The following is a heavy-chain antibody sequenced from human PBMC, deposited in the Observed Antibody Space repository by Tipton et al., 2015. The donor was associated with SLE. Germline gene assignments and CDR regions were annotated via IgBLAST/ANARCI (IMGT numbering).Heavy chain of an antibody. V-gene: IGHV1-18*01. D-gene: IGHD3-10*01. CDR1: GYTFNNNG. J-gene: IGHJ4*02. CDR3: ARDLGFGEY. Sequence: QSGAEVKKPGASVKVSCKASGYTFNNNGITWVRQAPGQGLEWMGWISGYNGNTNYAQKFQGRVSMTTDTSTSTAYMELRSLRSDDTAVYYCARDLGFGEYWGQGTLVTVSS. CDR2: ISGYNGNT.